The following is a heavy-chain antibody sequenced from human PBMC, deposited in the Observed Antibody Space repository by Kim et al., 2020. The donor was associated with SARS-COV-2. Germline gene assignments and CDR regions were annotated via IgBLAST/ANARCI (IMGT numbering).Heavy chain of an antibody. J-gene: IGHJ6*02. V-gene: IGHV3-30*01. Sequence: RFTISKENSKNTLYLQMNSLRAEDTAVYYCARGGSAETRYGSGGKGIMDVWGQGTTVTVSS. CDR3: ARGGSAETRYGSGGKGIMDV. D-gene: IGHD3-10*01.